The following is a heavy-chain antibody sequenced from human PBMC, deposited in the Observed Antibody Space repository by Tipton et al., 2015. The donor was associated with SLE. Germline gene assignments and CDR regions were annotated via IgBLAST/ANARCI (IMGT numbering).Heavy chain of an antibody. CDR2: LYAGGST. D-gene: IGHD7-27*01. V-gene: IGHV4-39*01. J-gene: IGHJ2*01. CDR1: GVSISTSRYY. CDR3: ASLGMDYYFDL. Sequence: TLSLTCSVSGVSISTSRYYWGWIRQSPGQGLEWVGSLYAGGSTYFHPSLKSRITISVDTSKNQFSLRLSSATAADTALYYCASLGMDYYFDLWGRGTLVTVSS.